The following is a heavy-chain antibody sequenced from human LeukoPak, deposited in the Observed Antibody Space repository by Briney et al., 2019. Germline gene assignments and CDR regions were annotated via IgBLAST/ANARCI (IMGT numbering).Heavy chain of an antibody. CDR3: ARDQPTTRPPDGYNPLDY. CDR2: IYHSGST. CDR1: GGSISSSNW. D-gene: IGHD5-24*01. Sequence: SETLSLTCAVSGGSISSSNWWSWVRQPPGKGLEWIGEIYHSGSTNYNPSLKSRVTISVDKSKNQFSLKLSSVTAADTAVYYCARDQPTTRPPDGYNPLDYWGQGTLVTVSS. V-gene: IGHV4-4*02. J-gene: IGHJ4*02.